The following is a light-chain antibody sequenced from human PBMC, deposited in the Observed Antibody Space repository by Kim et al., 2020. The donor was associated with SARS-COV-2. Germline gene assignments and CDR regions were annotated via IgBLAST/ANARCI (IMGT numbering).Light chain of an antibody. CDR1: SSYIGSNA. V-gene: IGLV1-44*01. CDR3: AAWDDSLNGVV. J-gene: IGLJ2*01. CDR2: SNN. Sequence: QSVLTQPPSASGTPGQRVTISCSGSSSYIGSNAVNWYQQVPGTAPKLLIYSNNQRPSGVPDRFSGSKSGTSASLAISGLQSEDEADYYCAAWDDSLNGVVFGGGTQLTVL.